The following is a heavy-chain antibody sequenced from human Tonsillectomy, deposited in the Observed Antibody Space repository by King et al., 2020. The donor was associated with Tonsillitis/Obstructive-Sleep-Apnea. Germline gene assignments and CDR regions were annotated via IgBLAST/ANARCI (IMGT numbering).Heavy chain of an antibody. J-gene: IGHJ6*03. CDR2: LYPGDSDT. CDR1: GYSFTSYW. Sequence: VQLVESGAEGKKPGESLKISCKGSGYSFTSYWIAWVRHMPGIGLEWIGILYPGDSDTRYSPSFQGQVTISADKSISTAYLQWSSLKASDTAMYYCARLRPDYYYYYMDVWGKGTTVTVSS. CDR3: ARLRPDYYYYYMDV. V-gene: IGHV5-51*01.